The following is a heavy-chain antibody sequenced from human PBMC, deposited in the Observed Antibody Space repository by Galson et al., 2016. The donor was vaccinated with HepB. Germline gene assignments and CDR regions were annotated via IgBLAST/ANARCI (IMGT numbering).Heavy chain of an antibody. CDR2: ISSSSSTI. CDR3: ERGGYDFWSGQDEYGMDV. J-gene: IGHJ6*02. CDR1: GFTFSSYS. D-gene: IGHD3-3*01. V-gene: IGHV3-48*04. Sequence: SLRLSCAASGFTFSSYSMNWVRQAPGKGLEWVSYISSSSSTIYYADSVKGRFTISRDNAKNSLYLQMNSLRAEDTAVYYCERGGYDFWSGQDEYGMDVWGQGTPVTVSS.